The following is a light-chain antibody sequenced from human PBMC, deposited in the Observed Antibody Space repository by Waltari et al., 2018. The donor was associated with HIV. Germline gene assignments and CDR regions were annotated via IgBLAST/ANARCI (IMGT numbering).Light chain of an antibody. CDR1: SSQLGSNT. CDR2: SNN. Sequence: QSVLIQPPYASGTPGQRVSISCSGSSSQLGSNTVKWLQPLPVTSPKLLIYSNNPRPSWVPDRFSGSKSGTSASLAISALQSEVEADYYCAAWDDSLNGVVFGGGTKLTVL. V-gene: IGLV1-44*01. J-gene: IGLJ2*01. CDR3: AAWDDSLNGVV.